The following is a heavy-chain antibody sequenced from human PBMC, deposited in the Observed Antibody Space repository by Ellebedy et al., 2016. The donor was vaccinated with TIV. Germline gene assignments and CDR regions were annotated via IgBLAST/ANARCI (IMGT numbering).Heavy chain of an antibody. CDR1: GFTFSSHW. D-gene: IGHD6-19*01. CDR3: ARMDHRGSGWYFDY. V-gene: IGHV3-7*03. J-gene: IGHJ4*02. CDR2: INQDGSGG. Sequence: GGSLRLSXAASGFTFSSHWMNWVRQAPGKGLEWVANINQDGSGGYYADSVKGRFTISRDNAKNSLYLQMNSLRAEDTAVYYCARMDHRGSGWYFDYWGQGTLVTVSS.